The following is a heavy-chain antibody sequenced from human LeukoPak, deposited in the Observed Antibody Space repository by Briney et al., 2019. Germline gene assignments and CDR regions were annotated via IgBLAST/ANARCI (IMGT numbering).Heavy chain of an antibody. Sequence: SETLSLTCTVSGGSISGSSYYWGWSRQPPGEGLEWIGSISSSGSTYCNPYLKSRVTISVDTSKNQFSLKLSSVTAADTAVYYCARRMVAATPGHYWGQGTLVTISS. CDR1: GGSISGSSYY. CDR3: ARRMVAATPGHY. D-gene: IGHD2-15*01. V-gene: IGHV4-39*01. J-gene: IGHJ4*02. CDR2: ISSSGST.